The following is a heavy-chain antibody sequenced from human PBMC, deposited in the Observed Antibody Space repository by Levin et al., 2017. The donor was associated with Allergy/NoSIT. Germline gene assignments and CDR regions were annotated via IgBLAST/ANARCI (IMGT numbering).Heavy chain of an antibody. CDR2: IIPILGIA. D-gene: IGHD6-19*01. CDR3: ARAQRSGWYRMGAFDI. J-gene: IGHJ3*02. Sequence: KISCKASGGTFSSYTISWVRQAPGQGLEWMGRIIPILGIANYAQKFQGRVTITADKSTSTAYMELSSLRSEDTAVYYCARAQRSGWYRMGAFDIWGQGTMVTVSS. CDR1: GGTFSSYT. V-gene: IGHV1-69*02.